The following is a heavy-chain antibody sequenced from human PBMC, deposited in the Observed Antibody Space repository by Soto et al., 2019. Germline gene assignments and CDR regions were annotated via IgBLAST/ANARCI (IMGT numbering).Heavy chain of an antibody. CDR3: ASRWLGTGYLQH. CDR2: IYYSGST. V-gene: IGHV4-59*01. D-gene: IGHD5-12*01. J-gene: IGHJ1*01. CDR1: GGSISSYY. Sequence: PSETLSLTCTVSGGSISSYYWSWIRQPPGKGLEWIGYIYYSGSTNYNPSLKSRVTISADTSKNQFSLKLSSVTAADTAVYYCASRWLGTGYLQHWGQGPLVTVSS.